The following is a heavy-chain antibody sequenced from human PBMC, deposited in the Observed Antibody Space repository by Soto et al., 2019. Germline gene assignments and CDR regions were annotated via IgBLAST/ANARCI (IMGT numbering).Heavy chain of an antibody. CDR3: ARVEYSSGSTPPAY. V-gene: IGHV1-3*01. CDR1: GYTFTSYA. CDR2: INAGNGNT. D-gene: IGHD6-19*01. Sequence: QVQLVQSGAEVKKPGASVKVSCKASGYTFTSYAMHWVRQAPGQRLEWMGWINAGNGNTKYSQKFQGRVTITRDTSASTAYMELSSLRSEHTAVYYCARVEYSSGSTPPAYWGQGTLVTVSS. J-gene: IGHJ4*02.